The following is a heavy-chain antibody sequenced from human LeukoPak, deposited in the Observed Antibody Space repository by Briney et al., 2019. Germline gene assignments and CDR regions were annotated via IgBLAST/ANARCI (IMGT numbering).Heavy chain of an antibody. Sequence: GGSLRLSCAVSGITLSNYGMSWVRQAPGKGLEWVAGISDSGGSTKYADSVKSRFTISRDNPKNTLYLQMNSLRAEDAAVYFCAKRGVVIRVILVGFHKEAYYFESWGQGALVTVSS. CDR1: GITLSNYG. D-gene: IGHD3/OR15-3a*01. CDR3: AKRGVVIRVILVGFHKEAYYFES. J-gene: IGHJ4*02. V-gene: IGHV3-23*01. CDR2: ISDSGGST.